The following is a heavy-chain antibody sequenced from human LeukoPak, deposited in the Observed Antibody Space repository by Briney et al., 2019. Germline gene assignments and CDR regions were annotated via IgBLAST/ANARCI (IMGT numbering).Heavy chain of an antibody. J-gene: IGHJ4*02. V-gene: IGHV4-39*01. CDR3: ASGWIAADLPEDPYYFDY. D-gene: IGHD6-13*01. Sequence: SETLSLTCTVSGGSISSSSYYWGWIRQPPGKGLEWIGSIYYSGSTYYNPSLKSRVTISVDTSKNQFSLKLSSVTAADTAVYYCASGWIAADLPEDPYYFDYWGQGTLVTVSS. CDR1: GGSISSSSYY. CDR2: IYYSGST.